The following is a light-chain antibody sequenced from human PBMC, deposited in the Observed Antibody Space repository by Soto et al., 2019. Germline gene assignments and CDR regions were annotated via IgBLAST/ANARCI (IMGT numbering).Light chain of an antibody. J-gene: IGLJ3*02. Sequence: QSLLTQPASVSGSPGQSITISCTGASSDVGKYNLVSWYQQIPGTAPKLVIYDVTKRPSGVSGRFSGSKSDNTASLTISGLQAEDESDYYCCSYAGTRTWVFGGGTKLTVL. CDR2: DVT. V-gene: IGLV2-23*02. CDR1: SSDVGKYNL. CDR3: CSYAGTRTWV.